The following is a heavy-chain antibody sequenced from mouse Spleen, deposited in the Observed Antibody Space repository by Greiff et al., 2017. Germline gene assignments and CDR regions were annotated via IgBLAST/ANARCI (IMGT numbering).Heavy chain of an antibody. D-gene: IGHD2-12*01. CDR2: ISYSGST. J-gene: IGHJ3*01. CDR1: GYSITSGYD. V-gene: IGHV3-1*01. Sequence: EVKLVESGPGMVKPSQSLSLTCTVTGYSITSGYDWHWIRHFPGNKLEWMGYISYSGSTNYNPSLKSRISITHDTSKNHFFLKLNSVTTEDTATYYCARDLHYSYYSYPAWFAYWGQGTLVTVSA. CDR3: ARDLHYSYYSYPAWFAY.